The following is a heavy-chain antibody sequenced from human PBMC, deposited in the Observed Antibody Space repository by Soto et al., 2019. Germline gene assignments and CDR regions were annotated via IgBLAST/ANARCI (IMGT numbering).Heavy chain of an antibody. CDR1: GYTFTSYG. V-gene: IGHV1-18*01. Sequence: QVQLVQSGAAVKKPGASVKVSCKASGYTFTSYGISWVRQAPGQGLEWLGWISAYNGNTNYAQKLQGRVTMTTDTPPSTAFMELRSLRSDDTAVNYCAREGDYTNPLFSCYYYYGRDVWGQGTTVTVSS. D-gene: IGHD4-17*01. CDR3: AREGDYTNPLFSCYYYYGRDV. J-gene: IGHJ6*02. CDR2: ISAYNGNT.